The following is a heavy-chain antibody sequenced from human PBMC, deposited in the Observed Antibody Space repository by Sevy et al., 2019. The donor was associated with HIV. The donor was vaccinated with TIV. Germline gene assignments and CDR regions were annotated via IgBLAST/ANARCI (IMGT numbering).Heavy chain of an antibody. CDR1: GYTFTNYW. V-gene: IGHV5-51*01. CDR2: IYPGDSDT. J-gene: IGHJ4*02. CDR3: ARLGGYRSLDY. Sequence: GESLKISCKGSGYTFTNYWVTWVRQMPGKGLEWMGIIYPGDSDTRYSPSFQGQVTISADKSISTAYLQWTSLKASDTAMYYCARLGGYRSLDYWGQGTLVTVSS. D-gene: IGHD5-18*01.